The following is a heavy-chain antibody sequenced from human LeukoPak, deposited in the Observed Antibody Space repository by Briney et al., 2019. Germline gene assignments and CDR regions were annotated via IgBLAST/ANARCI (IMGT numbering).Heavy chain of an antibody. J-gene: IGHJ4*02. Sequence: GGSLRLSCAASGFTFSSYGMHWVRQAPGKGLEWVAFIRYDGSNKYYADSVKGRFTFSRDNSKNTLYLQMNSLRAEDTAVYYCAKDGGLVLDYWGQGTLVTVSS. CDR3: AKDGGLVLDY. D-gene: IGHD6-19*01. CDR2: IRYDGSNK. V-gene: IGHV3-30*02. CDR1: GFTFSSYG.